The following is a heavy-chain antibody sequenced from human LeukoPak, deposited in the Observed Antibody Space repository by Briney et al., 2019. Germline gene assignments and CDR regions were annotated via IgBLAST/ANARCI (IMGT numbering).Heavy chain of an antibody. D-gene: IGHD3-10*01. V-gene: IGHV4-34*01. CDR3: ARGIRVSYGSGSTFDY. CDR1: GGSFSSYY. Sequence: SETLSLTCAVYGGSFSSYYWSWIRQPPGKGLEWIGEINHSGSTNYNPSLKSRVTISVDTSKNQFSLKLSSVTAADTAVYYCARGIRVSYGSGSTFDYWGQGTLVTVSS. J-gene: IGHJ4*02. CDR2: INHSGST.